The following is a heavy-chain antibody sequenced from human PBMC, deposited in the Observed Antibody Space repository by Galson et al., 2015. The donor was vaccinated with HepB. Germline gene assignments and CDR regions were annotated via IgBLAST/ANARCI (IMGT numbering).Heavy chain of an antibody. J-gene: IGHJ4*02. CDR2: INWDGVLI. CDR3: ARAPKGWGPSDY. D-gene: IGHD3-16*01. CDR1: GFTFDDYA. Sequence: SLRLSCAASGFTFDDYAIHWVRQVPGKGLEWVSGINWDGVLINYPDSVNGRFTVSRDNVKNCLYLQMNDLRPEDTALYFCARAPKGWGPSDYSGQGTLVTVSS. V-gene: IGHV3-9*01.